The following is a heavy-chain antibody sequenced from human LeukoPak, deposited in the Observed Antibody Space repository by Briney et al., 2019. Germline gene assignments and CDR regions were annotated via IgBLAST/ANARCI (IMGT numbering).Heavy chain of an antibody. V-gene: IGHV1-18*01. CDR1: GYTFITYG. J-gene: IGHJ5*02. CDR3: ARDFKYNILTGFRSSFGFDP. Sequence: GASVKVSCKASGYTFITYGISWVRQAPGQGLEWMGWISAYNHNTKYAQKFQGRVTMTTDTSTSTAYMELRSLRSDDTAVYYCARDFKYNILTGFRSSFGFDPWGQGTLVTVSS. D-gene: IGHD3-9*01. CDR2: ISAYNHNT.